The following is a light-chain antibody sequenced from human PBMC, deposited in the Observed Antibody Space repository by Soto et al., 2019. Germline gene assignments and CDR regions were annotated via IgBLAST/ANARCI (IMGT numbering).Light chain of an antibody. V-gene: IGKV1-12*01. Sequence: DMQMTQSPSSVSASVGDRVTITCRASQSISSWLAWYQQKPGKAPKLLIYAASSLHTGVPSRFSGSGSGTDFTLTISSLQPDDIATHYCQQANSFPPGLTFGGGTKVEI. CDR3: QQANSFPPGLT. CDR1: QSISSW. CDR2: AAS. J-gene: IGKJ4*01.